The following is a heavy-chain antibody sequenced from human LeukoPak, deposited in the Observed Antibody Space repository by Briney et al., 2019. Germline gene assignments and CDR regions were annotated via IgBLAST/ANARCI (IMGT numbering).Heavy chain of an antibody. CDR3: ARRRALYYGSGSYYMYNWFDP. Sequence: SETLSLTCAVYGGSFSGYYWSWIRQPPGKGLEWIGEINHSGSTNYNPSLKSRVTISLDTTKNQFSLKLSSVTAADTAVYYCARRRALYYGSGSYYMYNWFDPWGQGTLVTVSS. CDR2: INHSGST. CDR1: GGSFSGYY. V-gene: IGHV4-34*01. J-gene: IGHJ5*02. D-gene: IGHD3-10*01.